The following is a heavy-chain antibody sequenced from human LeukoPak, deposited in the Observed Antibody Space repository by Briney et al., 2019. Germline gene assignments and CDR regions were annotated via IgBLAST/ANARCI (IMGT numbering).Heavy chain of an antibody. V-gene: IGHV3-30*18. CDR1: GFTFSTYG. J-gene: IGHJ4*02. Sequence: GGSLRLSCAASGFTFSTYGMHWVRQAPGKGLEWVAIISYDGSNKYYADSVKGRFTISRDNSKNTLYLQMNSLRAEDTALYYCAKEAGPPDYYDSKNDYWGQGTLVTVSS. D-gene: IGHD3-22*01. CDR2: ISYDGSNK. CDR3: AKEAGPPDYYDSKNDY.